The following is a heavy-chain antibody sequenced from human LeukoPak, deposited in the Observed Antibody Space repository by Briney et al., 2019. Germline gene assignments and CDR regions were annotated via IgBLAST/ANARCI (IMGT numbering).Heavy chain of an antibody. Sequence: PGGSLTLSCAASGFTFTNCAMTWVRQAPGKGLEWVSSISGGGASTYYADSVRGRFTISRDNSKNTVYLQMNGLSVEDTALYYCAKDQSRVGASDPFDSWGQGTQVTVSS. V-gene: IGHV3-23*01. CDR3: AKDQSRVGASDPFDS. CDR1: GFTFTNCA. J-gene: IGHJ5*01. D-gene: IGHD1-26*01. CDR2: ISGGGAST.